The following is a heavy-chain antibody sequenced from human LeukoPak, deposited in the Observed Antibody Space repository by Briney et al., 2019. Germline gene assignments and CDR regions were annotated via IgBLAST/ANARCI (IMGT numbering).Heavy chain of an antibody. J-gene: IGHJ4*02. CDR3: ARLAMQQSFDY. Sequence: SETLSLTCTVSGVSISSSSYDWGRIRQPPGKGLEWIASIYYSGRNYYPPSLKSRVTMSVDTSKNQFSLTLSSVPAADTALYCCARLAMQQSFDYWGQGTLVTVSS. CDR2: IYYSGRN. CDR1: GVSISSSSYD. V-gene: IGHV4-39*01. D-gene: IGHD2-2*01.